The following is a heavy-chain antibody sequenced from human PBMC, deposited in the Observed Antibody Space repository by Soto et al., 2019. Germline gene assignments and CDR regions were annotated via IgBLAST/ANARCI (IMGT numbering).Heavy chain of an antibody. CDR1: GYSFTIYW. D-gene: IGHD6-6*01. CDR2: IYPGDSDT. V-gene: IGHV5-51*01. CDR3: ARRGARHGYYYYGMDV. Sequence: PGESLKISCKGSGYSFTIYWIGWVRQMPGKGLEWMGIIYPGDSDTRYSPSFQGQVTISADKSISTVYLQWSSLKASDTAMYYCARRGARHGYYYYGMDVWGQGTTVTVSS. J-gene: IGHJ6*02.